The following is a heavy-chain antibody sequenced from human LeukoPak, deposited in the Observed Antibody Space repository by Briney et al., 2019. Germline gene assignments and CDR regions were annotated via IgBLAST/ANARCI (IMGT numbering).Heavy chain of an antibody. V-gene: IGHV3-7*01. J-gene: IGHJ6*03. CDR2: IKQDGSEK. CDR1: GFTFSSYW. CDR3: ARGHYYMDV. Sequence: AGGSLRLPCAASGFTFSSYWMSWVRQAPGRGLEWVANIKQDGSEKYYVDSVKGRFTISRDNAQNSLYLQMNSLRAEDTAVFYCARGHYYMDVWGKGTTVTISS.